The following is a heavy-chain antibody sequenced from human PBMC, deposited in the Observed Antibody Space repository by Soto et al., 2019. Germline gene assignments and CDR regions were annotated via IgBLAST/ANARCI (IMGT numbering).Heavy chain of an antibody. V-gene: IGHV1-18*01. CDR3: GRVEEEWLRLTYSYYYMDV. D-gene: IGHD5-12*01. CDR2: ISTYNGNT. J-gene: IGHJ6*03. Sequence: QVQLVQSGAEVKKPGASVKVSCKASGYTFTNYGISWVRQAPGQGLEWMGWISTYNGNTNYAQKLQGRVTMTTETSTSTAYMELRSLRSDDTAVYYCGRVEEEWLRLTYSYYYMDVWGKGTTVTVSS. CDR1: GYTFTNYG.